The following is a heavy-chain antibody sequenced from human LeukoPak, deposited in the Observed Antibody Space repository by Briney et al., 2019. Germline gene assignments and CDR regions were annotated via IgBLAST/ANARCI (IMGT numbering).Heavy chain of an antibody. J-gene: IGHJ4*02. CDR2: ISYTGNT. CDR1: GGSISSSGYY. CDR3: AREADGDFDY. Sequence: SETLSLTCTVSGGSISSSGYYWGWIRQPPGKGLEWIGNISYTGNTYYNPSLKSRITISVDTSKKQFSLRLSSVTAADTAVYYRAREADGDFDYWGQGTLVTVSS. V-gene: IGHV4-39*07. D-gene: IGHD4-17*01.